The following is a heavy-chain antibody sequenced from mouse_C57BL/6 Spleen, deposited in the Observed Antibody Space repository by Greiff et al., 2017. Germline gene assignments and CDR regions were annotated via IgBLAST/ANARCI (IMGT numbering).Heavy chain of an antibody. D-gene: IGHD2-4*01. CDR1: GYTFTDYY. V-gene: IGHV1-76*01. CDR2: IYPGSGNT. CDR3: ARGNYDYDGYYFDY. Sequence: VKLQESGAELVRPGASVKLSCKASGYTFTDYYINWVKQRPGQGLEWIARIYPGSGNTYYNEKFKGKATLTAEKSSSTAYMQLSSLTSEDSAVYFCARGNYDYDGYYFDYWGQGTTLTVSS. J-gene: IGHJ2*01.